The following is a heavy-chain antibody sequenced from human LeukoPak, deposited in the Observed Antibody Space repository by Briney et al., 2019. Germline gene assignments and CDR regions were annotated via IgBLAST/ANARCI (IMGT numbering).Heavy chain of an antibody. D-gene: IGHD3-22*01. Sequence: GESLKISCKASGYIFTTYWIGWVRQMPGKGLEWMGIIYPGDSDTRYSPSFQGQVTISADKSISTAYLQWSSLKASDTATYYCARLLNYDDLDYWGQGTLVTVSS. J-gene: IGHJ4*02. V-gene: IGHV5-51*01. CDR3: ARLLNYDDLDY. CDR2: IYPGDSDT. CDR1: GYIFTTYW.